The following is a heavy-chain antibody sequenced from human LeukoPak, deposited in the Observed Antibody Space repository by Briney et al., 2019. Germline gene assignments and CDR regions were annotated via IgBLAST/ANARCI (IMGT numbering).Heavy chain of an antibody. CDR2: TKNKANSYTT. Sequence: GGSLRLSCAASGFTVSDHYMDWVRQAPGTGLEWVGRTKNKANSYTTESTASVKGRFTISRNDSKNSLYLQMNSLKTEDTAVYYCAREVVGATEFDYWGQGTLVTVSS. J-gene: IGHJ4*02. V-gene: IGHV3-72*01. CDR1: GFTVSDHY. D-gene: IGHD1-26*01. CDR3: AREVVGATEFDY.